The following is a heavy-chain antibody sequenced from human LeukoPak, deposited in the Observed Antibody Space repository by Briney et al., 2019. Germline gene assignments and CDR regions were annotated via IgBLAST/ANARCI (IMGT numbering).Heavy chain of an antibody. CDR2: IYYSGST. CDR3: ARGVVYALFDH. J-gene: IGHJ4*02. D-gene: IGHD2-8*02. V-gene: IGHV4-31*03. Sequence: PSETLSLTCTVSGGSISSGGYYWSWIRQHPGKDLEWIGYIYYSGSTYYNPSRKSRVTISVDTSKNQFSLKLSSVTAADTAVYYCARGVVYALFDHWGQGTLVTVSS. CDR1: GGSISSGGYY.